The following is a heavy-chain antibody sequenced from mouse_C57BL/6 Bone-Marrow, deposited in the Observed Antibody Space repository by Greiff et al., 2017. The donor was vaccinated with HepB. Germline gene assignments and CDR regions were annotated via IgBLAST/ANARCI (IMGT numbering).Heavy chain of an antibody. CDR1: GYTFTSYW. Sequence: QVQLKQPGAELVKPGASVKLSCKASGYTFTSYWMHWVKQRPGQGLEWIGMIHPNSGSTNYNEKFKSKATLTVDKSSSTAYMQLSSLTSEDSAVYYCARFYYGNSWFAYWGQGTLVTVSA. D-gene: IGHD2-1*01. CDR2: IHPNSGST. CDR3: ARFYYGNSWFAY. J-gene: IGHJ3*01. V-gene: IGHV1-64*01.